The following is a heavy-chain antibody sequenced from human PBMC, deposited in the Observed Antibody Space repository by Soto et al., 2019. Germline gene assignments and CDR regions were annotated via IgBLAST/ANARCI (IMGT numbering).Heavy chain of an antibody. V-gene: IGHV1-69*02. CDR3: ASMRDDTYFDF. CDR1: GGTFSSYT. D-gene: IGHD3-22*01. Sequence: QVQLVQSGAEVKKPGSSVKVSCKASGGTFSSYTISWVRQAPGQGLEWMGRIIPILGISNYAQKYQGRVTLTADKYTSTDYMELSSLRSEDTAVYYCASMRDDTYFDFWGPGTLVNGSS. J-gene: IGHJ4*02. CDR2: IIPILGIS.